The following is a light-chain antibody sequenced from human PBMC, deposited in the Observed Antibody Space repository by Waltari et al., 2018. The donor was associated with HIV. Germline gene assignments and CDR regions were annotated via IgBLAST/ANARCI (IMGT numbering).Light chain of an antibody. CDR3: QKNFSAPFT. CDR1: QSICSY. V-gene: IGKV1-39*01. J-gene: IGKJ3*01. Sequence: DIQVTQSPSSLPASVGSRLTLTCRASQSICSYLGWYQKKPRKAPRLLVCAASSLQTGVPSRFSGSGSGADFTLTISSLQPEDFGTYYCQKNFSAPFTFGPGTKVDIK. CDR2: AAS.